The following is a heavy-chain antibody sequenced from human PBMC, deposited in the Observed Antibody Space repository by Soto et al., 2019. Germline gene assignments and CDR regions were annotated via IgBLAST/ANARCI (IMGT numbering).Heavy chain of an antibody. CDR2: MNPNSGNT. CDR1: GYTFATYD. D-gene: IGHD2-21*01. J-gene: IGHJ5*01. V-gene: IGHV1-8*01. Sequence: QVQLVQSGAEVKTPGASVKVSCKASGYTFATYDMNWVRQAPGQGLEWMGWMNPNSGNTGYAQKFQGRLTMTRDTALSVAHLELSSLRNEDPAVYYCARSDGYNFNWLDSWGQGTLVTVSA. CDR3: ARSDGYNFNWLDS.